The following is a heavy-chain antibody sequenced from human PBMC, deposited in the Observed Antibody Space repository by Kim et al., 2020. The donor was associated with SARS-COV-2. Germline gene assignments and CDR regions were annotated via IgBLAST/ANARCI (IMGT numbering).Heavy chain of an antibody. CDR2: TYYSGST. V-gene: IGHV4-31*03. D-gene: IGHD3-10*01. CDR1: GGSISSGGYY. CDR3: ARTLVLLWFGESPDAFDT. Sequence: SETLSLTCTVSGGSISSGGYYWSWIRQHPGKGLEWIGYTYYSGSTYYNSSLKSRVTISVDTSKNQFSLKLSSGTAADTAVYYCARTLVLLWFGESPDAFDTWGQGKMVTVSS. J-gene: IGHJ3*02.